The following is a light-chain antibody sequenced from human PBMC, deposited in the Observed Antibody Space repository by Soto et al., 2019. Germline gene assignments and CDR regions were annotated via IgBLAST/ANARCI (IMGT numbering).Light chain of an antibody. V-gene: IGLV1-44*01. J-gene: IGLJ1*01. Sequence: QLVLTQPPSASGTPGQRVTISCSGSSSNIGSNTVNWYQQLPGTAPKLLIYSNNQRPSGVPDRFSGSKSGTSASLAISGLQSEDEADYSCAAWDASLNGYVFGTGTKLTVL. CDR3: AAWDASLNGYV. CDR2: SNN. CDR1: SSNIGSNT.